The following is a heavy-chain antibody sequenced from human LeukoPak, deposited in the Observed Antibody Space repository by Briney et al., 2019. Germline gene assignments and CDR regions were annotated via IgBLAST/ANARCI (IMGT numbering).Heavy chain of an antibody. CDR1: GYSFTSYW. J-gene: IGHJ4*02. D-gene: IGHD5-18*01. CDR3: ARWAANQGQLWFDY. CDR2: IYPGDSDT. Sequence: GESLKISCKGSGYSFTSYWIGWVRQMPGKGLEWMGIIYPGDSDTRYSPSFQGQVTISADKSISTAYLRWSSLKASDTAMYYYARWAANQGQLWFDYWGQGTLVTVSS. V-gene: IGHV5-51*01.